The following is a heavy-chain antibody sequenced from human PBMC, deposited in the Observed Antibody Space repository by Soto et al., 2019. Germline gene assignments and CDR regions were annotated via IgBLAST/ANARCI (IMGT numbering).Heavy chain of an antibody. Sequence: ASVKVSCKASGYTFSSYVMNWVRQAPGQRLEWMGWINADNGNTKYSQKFQGRVTITTDTPASTAYMELSSLRSEDTSVYYCAREGEWYCSTTSCYPYGLYVWG. CDR1: GYTFSSYV. V-gene: IGHV1-3*01. D-gene: IGHD2-2*01. J-gene: IGHJ6*02. CDR2: INADNGNT. CDR3: AREGEWYCSTTSCYPYGLYV.